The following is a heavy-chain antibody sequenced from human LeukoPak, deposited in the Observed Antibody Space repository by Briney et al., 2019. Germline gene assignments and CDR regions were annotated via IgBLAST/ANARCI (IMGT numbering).Heavy chain of an antibody. CDR3: ARDPAMVRGVDP. Sequence: PSETLSLTCTVSGGSISSSNYYWGWIRQPPGKGLEWIGTIYYSGSIYYNPSLKSRVTISVDTSKNQSSLKLSSVTAADTAMYYCARDPAMVRGVDPWGQGILVTVSS. J-gene: IGHJ5*02. V-gene: IGHV4-39*07. D-gene: IGHD3-10*01. CDR2: IYYSGSI. CDR1: GGSISSSNYY.